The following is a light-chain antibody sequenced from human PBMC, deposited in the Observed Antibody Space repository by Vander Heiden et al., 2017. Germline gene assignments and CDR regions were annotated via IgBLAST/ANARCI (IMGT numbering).Light chain of an antibody. V-gene: IGKV1D-16*01. J-gene: IGKJ4*01. Sequence: DIQMTQSPSSLSASVGARVTITCRASQDISSWLVWYQQKPEKAPKPLIYAASSLQSGVPSRFSGSGSGTDFTLTISSLQPEDFATYYCQRYNTYPLTFGGGTKVEIK. CDR1: QDISSW. CDR2: AAS. CDR3: QRYNTYPLT.